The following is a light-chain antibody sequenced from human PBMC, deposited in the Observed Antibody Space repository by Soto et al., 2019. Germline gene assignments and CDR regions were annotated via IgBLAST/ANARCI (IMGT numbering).Light chain of an antibody. V-gene: IGLV1-40*01. J-gene: IGLJ2*01. Sequence: QPVLTQPPSVSGAPGQRVTISCTGSSSNIGAGSDVHWYQQLPGTAPKLLIFGSSNRPSGVPDRFSGSKSRTSASLAITGLQAEDEADYYCQSYDNNLLVFGGGTKLTVL. CDR1: SSNIGAGSD. CDR2: GSS. CDR3: QSYDNNLLV.